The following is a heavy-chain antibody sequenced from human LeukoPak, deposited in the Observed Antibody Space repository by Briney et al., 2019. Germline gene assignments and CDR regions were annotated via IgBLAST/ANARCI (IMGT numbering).Heavy chain of an antibody. CDR3: ARDRVHYGDYSWPLYYYMDV. D-gene: IGHD4-17*01. J-gene: IGHJ6*03. Sequence: SETLSLTCTVSGGSISSSSYYWGWIRQPPGKGLEWIGSIYYSGSTYYNPSLKSRVTISVDTSKNQFSLKLSSVTAADTAVYYCARDRVHYGDYSWPLYYYMDVWGKGTTVTVSS. CDR1: GGSISSSSYY. CDR2: IYYSGST. V-gene: IGHV4-39*07.